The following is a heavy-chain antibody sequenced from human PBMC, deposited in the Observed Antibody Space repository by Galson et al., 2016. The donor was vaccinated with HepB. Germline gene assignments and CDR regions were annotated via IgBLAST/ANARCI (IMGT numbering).Heavy chain of an antibody. CDR2: IRSKTHNYAT. Sequence: SLRLSCATSGFTLSGAAMYWVRQASGKGLEWLGRIRSKTHNYATAYDASGTGRFTISRDDSKNTSYLQMNGLKTEDTAVYYCSTSYYYDSSGYYRVDCWGQGTQVTVSS. CDR1: GFTLSGAA. D-gene: IGHD3-22*01. CDR3: STSYYYDSSGYYRVDC. V-gene: IGHV3-73*01. J-gene: IGHJ4*02.